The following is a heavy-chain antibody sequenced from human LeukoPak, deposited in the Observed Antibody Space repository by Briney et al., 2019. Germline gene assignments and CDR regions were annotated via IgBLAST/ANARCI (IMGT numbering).Heavy chain of an antibody. D-gene: IGHD6-6*01. CDR1: GGSISTYY. Sequence: SETPSLTCTVSGGSISTYYWNWIRQPPGKGLEWIGYIYHSGSTNYNPSLQSRVTISVDTSKNQFSLNLNSVTAADTAVYYCARGGAARLHFQNWGQGTLVTVSS. J-gene: IGHJ1*01. CDR3: ARGGAARLHFQN. V-gene: IGHV4-59*01. CDR2: IYHSGST.